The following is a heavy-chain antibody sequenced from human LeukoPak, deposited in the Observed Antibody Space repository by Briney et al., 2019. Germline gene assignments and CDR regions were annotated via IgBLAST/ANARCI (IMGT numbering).Heavy chain of an antibody. CDR1: GFTFSSYS. V-gene: IGHV3-21*01. CDR2: ISSSSSYI. D-gene: IGHD3-10*02. Sequence: GGSLRLSCAASGFTFSSYSMNWVRQAPGKGLDWVSSISSSSSYIYYADSVKGRFTISRDNAKNSLYLQMNSLRAEDTAVYSCAELGITMIGGVWGKGTTVTISS. CDR3: AELGITMIGGV. J-gene: IGHJ6*04.